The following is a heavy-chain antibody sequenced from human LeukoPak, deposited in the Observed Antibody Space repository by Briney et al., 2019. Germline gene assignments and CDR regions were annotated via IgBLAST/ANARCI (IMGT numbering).Heavy chain of an antibody. V-gene: IGHV3-7*01. Sequence: PGGSLRLSCAASGFTFSSYWMSWVRQAPGKGLEWVANIKQDGSEKYYVDSVKGRFTISRDNAKNSLHLQMNSLRAEDTAVYYCARDHANYDFWSGYYTPYNWFDPWGQGTLVTVSS. CDR2: IKQDGSEK. CDR1: GFTFSSYW. D-gene: IGHD3-3*01. J-gene: IGHJ5*02. CDR3: ARDHANYDFWSGYYTPYNWFDP.